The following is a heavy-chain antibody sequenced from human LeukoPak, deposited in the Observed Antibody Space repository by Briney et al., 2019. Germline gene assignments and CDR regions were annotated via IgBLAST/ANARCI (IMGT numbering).Heavy chain of an antibody. J-gene: IGHJ4*02. CDR3: ARGYCSSTSCRTLFDY. D-gene: IGHD2-2*01. Sequence: SVKVSCKASGGTFSSYAISWVRQAPGQGLEWMGGIIPIFGTANYAQKFQGRVMITADESTSTAYMELSSLRSEDTAVYYCARGYCSSTSCRTLFDYWGQGTLVTVSS. CDR2: IIPIFGTA. V-gene: IGHV1-69*13. CDR1: GGTFSSYA.